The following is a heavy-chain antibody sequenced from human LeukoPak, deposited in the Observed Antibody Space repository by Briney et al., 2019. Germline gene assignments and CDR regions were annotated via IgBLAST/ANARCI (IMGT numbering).Heavy chain of an antibody. CDR2: ISGSGDSI. CDR1: EFTFSDYA. V-gene: IGHV3-23*01. J-gene: IGHJ4*02. Sequence: GGSLRLSCAASEFTFSDYAMSWVRQAPGKGLEWVLAISGSGDSIYYVDSVKGRFTISRDNSKNTLYLQMSSLRPEDTAVYYCAKGIRRYPEPSSWSCFDYWGQGTLVTVSS. D-gene: IGHD6-13*01. CDR3: AKGIRRYPEPSSWSCFDY.